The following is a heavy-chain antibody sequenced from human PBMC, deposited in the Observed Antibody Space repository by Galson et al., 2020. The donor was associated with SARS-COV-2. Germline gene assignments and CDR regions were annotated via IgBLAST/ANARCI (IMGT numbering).Heavy chain of an antibody. CDR3: ARGAYSSSWPDYDYYGMDV. D-gene: IGHD6-13*01. CDR1: GFTFSSYC. J-gene: IGHJ6*02. V-gene: IGHV3-33*01. Sequence: TGGSLRLSCAASGFTFSSYCMHWVRQAPGKGLEWVAVIWYDGSNKYYADSVKGRFTISRDNSKNTLYLQMNSLRAEDTAVYYCARGAYSSSWPDYDYYGMDVWGQGTTVTVSS. CDR2: IWYDGSNK.